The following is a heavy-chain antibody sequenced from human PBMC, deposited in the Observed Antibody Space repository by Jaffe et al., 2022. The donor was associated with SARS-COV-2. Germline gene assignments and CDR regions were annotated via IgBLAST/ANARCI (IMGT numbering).Heavy chain of an antibody. Sequence: QVQLQESGPGLVKPSETLSLTCTVSGYSISSGYYWGWIRQPPGKGLEWIGSIYHSGTTYYNPSLKSRVTISIDTSKNQFSLKLYSVTAADTAMYYCAREVLGGSGISYYYYYYMDVWGKGTTVTVSS. CDR3: AREVLGGSGISYYYYYYMDV. CDR2: IYHSGTT. J-gene: IGHJ6*03. D-gene: IGHD3-3*02. CDR1: GYSISSGYY. V-gene: IGHV4-38-2*02.